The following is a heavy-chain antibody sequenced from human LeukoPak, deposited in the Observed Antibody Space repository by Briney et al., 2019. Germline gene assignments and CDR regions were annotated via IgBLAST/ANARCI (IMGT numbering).Heavy chain of an antibody. D-gene: IGHD3-9*01. Sequence: GGSLRLSCVASGFTLSSYLMSWVRQAPGKGLEWVANIKQDGSEKYYVDSVKGRFTISRDNAKNSLYLQMNSLRAEDTAVYHCARDLNYDILTGYYNNYWGQGTQVTVSS. CDR3: ARDLNYDILTGYYNNY. V-gene: IGHV3-7*01. J-gene: IGHJ4*02. CDR2: IKQDGSEK. CDR1: GFTLSSYL.